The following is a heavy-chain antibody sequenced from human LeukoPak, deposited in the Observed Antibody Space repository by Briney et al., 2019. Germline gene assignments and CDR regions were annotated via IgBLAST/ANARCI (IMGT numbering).Heavy chain of an antibody. CDR2: INPNSGGT. J-gene: IGHJ4*02. CDR1: GYTFTDYS. CDR3: ARSPHILTGENFDY. Sequence: GASVKVSCKASGYTFTDYSMHWVRQAPGQGLEWMGWINPNSGGTNYAQKFQDRVTMTRDTSISTAYMELGRLRFDDTAVYSCARSPHILTGENFDYWGQGTLVTVSS. D-gene: IGHD3-9*01. V-gene: IGHV1-2*02.